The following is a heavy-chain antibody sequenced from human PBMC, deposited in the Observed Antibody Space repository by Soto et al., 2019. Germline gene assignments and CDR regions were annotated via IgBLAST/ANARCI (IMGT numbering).Heavy chain of an antibody. Sequence: GASVKVSSKASGYTFANFSMHWVRQAPGQRLEWMGWINAGNWNTKYSQKFQGGVTITRDTSASAAFMELRSLRSDDTAVYFCARDLGYSDSDVHYWGQGTLVTVSS. CDR1: GYTFANFS. V-gene: IGHV1-3*01. CDR3: ARDLGYSDSDVHY. D-gene: IGHD4-17*01. CDR2: INAGNWNT. J-gene: IGHJ4*02.